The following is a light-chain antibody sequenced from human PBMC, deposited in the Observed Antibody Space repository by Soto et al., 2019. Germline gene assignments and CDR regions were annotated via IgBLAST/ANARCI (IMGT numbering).Light chain of an antibody. CDR3: QQRSIWPPLT. Sequence: EIVLTQSPATLSLSPGERATLSCRASQSVSSFLAWYQQKPGQPPRLLIYDASNRATGIPARFSGSGSGTEFTLTISSLEPEDFAVYYCQQRSIWPPLTFGGGTKVEIE. CDR2: DAS. CDR1: QSVSSF. J-gene: IGKJ4*01. V-gene: IGKV3-11*01.